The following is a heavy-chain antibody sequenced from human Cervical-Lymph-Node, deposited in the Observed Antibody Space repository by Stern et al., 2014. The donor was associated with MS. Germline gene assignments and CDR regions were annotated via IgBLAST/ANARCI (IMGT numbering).Heavy chain of an antibody. Sequence: AQLVESGAEVKKPGSSVKGSCKASGGTFSSYAISWVRQAPGQGLEWMGGIIPIFGTATYAQKFQGRVQITADESTSTAYMELSSLRSEDTAVYYCASRANYGDYRGPILSVGMDVWGQGTTVTVSS. D-gene: IGHD4-17*01. CDR3: ASRANYGDYRGPILSVGMDV. CDR1: GGTFSSYA. V-gene: IGHV1-69*01. J-gene: IGHJ6*02. CDR2: IIPIFGTA.